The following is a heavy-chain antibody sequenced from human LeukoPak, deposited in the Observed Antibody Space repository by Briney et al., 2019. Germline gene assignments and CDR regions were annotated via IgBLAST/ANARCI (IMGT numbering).Heavy chain of an antibody. Sequence: SETLSLTCTVSGGPISTYYWSWIRQPPGKGLEWIGYIYNTGSTNFNPSLKRRVTISEDTSKNEFSLKLSSVTAADTAVYYCAPGGEILINWGQGTLVTVSS. CDR1: GGPISTYY. CDR3: APGGEILIN. CDR2: IYNTGST. V-gene: IGHV4-59*01. D-gene: IGHD1-26*01. J-gene: IGHJ4*02.